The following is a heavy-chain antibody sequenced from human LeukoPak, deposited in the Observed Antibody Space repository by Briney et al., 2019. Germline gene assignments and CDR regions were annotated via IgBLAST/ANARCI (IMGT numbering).Heavy chain of an antibody. CDR1: GGSISSYY. V-gene: IGHV4-59*08. Sequence: PSETLSLTCTVSGGSISSYYWSWIRQPPGKGLEWIGYIYYSGSTNYNPSLKSRVTISVDTSKNQFSLKLSSVTAADTAVYYCARVNTQGVPSPWGQGILVTVSS. D-gene: IGHD2-15*01. J-gene: IGHJ5*02. CDR2: IYYSGST. CDR3: ARVNTQGVPSP.